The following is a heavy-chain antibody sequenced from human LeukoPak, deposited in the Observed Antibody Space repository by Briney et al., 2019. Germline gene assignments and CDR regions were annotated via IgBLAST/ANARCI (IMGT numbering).Heavy chain of an antibody. J-gene: IGHJ4*02. CDR2: INHSGST. CDR3: ARVHYGDYEGDY. V-gene: IGHV4-34*01. Sequence: SETLSLTCAVYGGSFSGYYWSWIRQPPGKGLEWIGEINHSGSTNYNPSLKSRVTISVDTSKNQFSLKLSSVTAADTAAYYCARVHYGDYEGDYWGQGTLVTVSS. CDR1: GGSFSGYY. D-gene: IGHD4-17*01.